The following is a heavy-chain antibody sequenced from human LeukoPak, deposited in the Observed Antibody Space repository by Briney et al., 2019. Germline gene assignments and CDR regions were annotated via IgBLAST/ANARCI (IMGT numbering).Heavy chain of an antibody. V-gene: IGHV1-8*01. CDR3: ARGFPLSYCSGGSCPFFDY. CDR1: GYTFTSYD. CDR2: MNPNSGNT. Sequence: ASVKVSCKASGYTFTSYDINWVRQATGQGLEWMGWMNPNSGNTGYAQKFQGRVTMTRNTSISTAYMDLSSLRSEDTAVYYCARGFPLSYCSGGSCPFFDYWGQGALVTVSS. D-gene: IGHD2-15*01. J-gene: IGHJ4*02.